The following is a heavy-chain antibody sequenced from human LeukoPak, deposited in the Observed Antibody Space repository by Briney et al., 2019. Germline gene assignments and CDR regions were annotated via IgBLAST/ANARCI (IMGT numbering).Heavy chain of an antibody. CDR2: IYYSGST. V-gene: IGHV4-59*01. D-gene: IGHD6-19*01. CDR3: ARTYSSGWYGDAFDI. Sequence: PSETLSLTCTVSGGSISSYYWSWIRQPPGKGLEWIGYIYYSGSTNYNPSLKSRVTISVDTSKSPFSLKLSSVTAADTAVYYCARTYSSGWYGDAFDIWGQGTMVTVSS. J-gene: IGHJ3*02. CDR1: GGSISSYY.